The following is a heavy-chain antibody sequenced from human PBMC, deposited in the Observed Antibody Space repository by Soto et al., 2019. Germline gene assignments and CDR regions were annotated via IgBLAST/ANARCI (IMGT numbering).Heavy chain of an antibody. D-gene: IGHD7-27*01. J-gene: IGHJ4*02. CDR1: VFSLSTSGVG. CDR3: AHSLIPNWGSRGAFDY. V-gene: IGHV2-5*02. Sequence: QITLKESGPTLVKPTQTLTLTCAFSVFSLSTSGVGVGRIRQPPGKALEWLALIYWDDDKRYSPSLKSRLTITKDTSKNQVVLTMTNMDPVDTATYYCAHSLIPNWGSRGAFDYWGQGTLVTVSS. CDR2: IYWDDDK.